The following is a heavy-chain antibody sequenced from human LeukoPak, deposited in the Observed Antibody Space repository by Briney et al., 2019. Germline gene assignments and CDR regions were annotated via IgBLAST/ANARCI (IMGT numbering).Heavy chain of an antibody. CDR1: GYTFTGYY. V-gene: IGHV1-2*04. J-gene: IGHJ6*02. CDR3: ARGSDSSWYVISFGMDV. D-gene: IGHD6-13*01. Sequence: ASVKVSCKASGYTFTGYYMHWVRQAPGQGLEWMGWINPNSGGTNYAQKFQGWVTMTRDTPISTAYMELSRLRSDDTAVYYCARGSDSSWYVISFGMDVWGQGTTVTVSS. CDR2: INPNSGGT.